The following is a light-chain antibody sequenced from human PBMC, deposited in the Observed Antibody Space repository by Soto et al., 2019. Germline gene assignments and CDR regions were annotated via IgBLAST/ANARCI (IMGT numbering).Light chain of an antibody. J-gene: IGKJ1*01. Sequence: DIQMTPSPSSLSASLGDRVTITCRASQSISRDVNWYQQKPGKAPKLLIYAASSLQSGVPSRFSGRESGTDFPPAISSLQHDVFATYYCQQSYSTLTLTFGQGTKVEIK. V-gene: IGKV1-39*01. CDR1: QSISRD. CDR3: QQSYSTLTLT. CDR2: AAS.